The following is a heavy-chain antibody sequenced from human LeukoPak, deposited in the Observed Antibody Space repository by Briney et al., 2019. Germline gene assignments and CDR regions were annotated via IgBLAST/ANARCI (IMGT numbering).Heavy chain of an antibody. CDR2: IYYSGST. D-gene: IGHD2-2*02. CDR1: GGSISSGDYY. J-gene: IGHJ3*02. CDR3: ARDAYCGSTSCYIGDDAFDI. V-gene: IGHV4-31*03. Sequence: PSQTLSLTCTVSGGSISSGDYYWSWIRQHPGKGLEWIGYIYYSGSTYYNPSLKSRVTISVDTSKNQFSLKLSSVTAADTAVYYCARDAYCGSTSCYIGDDAFDIWGQGTMVTVSS.